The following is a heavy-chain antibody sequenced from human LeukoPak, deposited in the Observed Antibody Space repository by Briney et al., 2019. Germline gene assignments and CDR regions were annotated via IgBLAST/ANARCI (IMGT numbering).Heavy chain of an antibody. CDR2: ISSDGSWT. J-gene: IGHJ4*02. CDR3: VSFYETY. D-gene: IGHD2/OR15-2a*01. CDR1: GNYW. V-gene: IGHV3-74*01. Sequence: GGSLRLSCAASGNYWMHWVRQAPGKGLVWVSHISSDGSWTSYADSGKGRFTISKDNAKNTVYLQMNSLRAEDTAVYYCVSFYETYWGRGTLVTVSS.